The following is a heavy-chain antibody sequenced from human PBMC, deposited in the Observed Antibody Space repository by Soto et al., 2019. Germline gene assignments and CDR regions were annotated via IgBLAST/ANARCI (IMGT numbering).Heavy chain of an antibody. Sequence: PGGSLRLSCTASGFTFSDYYMSWIRQAPGKGLEWVSYISSSSSYTNYADSVKGRFTISRDNAKNSLYLQMNSLGAEDTAVYYCARPGIAAAGTGAFDIWGQGTEVTVSS. V-gene: IGHV3-11*06. D-gene: IGHD6-13*01. J-gene: IGHJ3*02. CDR1: GFTFSDYY. CDR3: ARPGIAAAGTGAFDI. CDR2: ISSSSSYT.